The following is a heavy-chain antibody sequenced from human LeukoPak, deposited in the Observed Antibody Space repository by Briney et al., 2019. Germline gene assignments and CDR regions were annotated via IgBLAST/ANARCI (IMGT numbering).Heavy chain of an antibody. CDR3: ARGTIFGVVITEYYFDY. CDR1: GDSISSYY. V-gene: IGHV4-59*12. J-gene: IGHJ4*02. Sequence: SETLSLTCTVSGDSISSYYWSWIRQPPGKGLEWIGYIYHSGSTYYNPSLKSRVTISVDRSKNQFSLKLSSVTAADTAVYYCARGTIFGVVITEYYFDYWGQGTLVTVSS. D-gene: IGHD3-3*01. CDR2: IYHSGST.